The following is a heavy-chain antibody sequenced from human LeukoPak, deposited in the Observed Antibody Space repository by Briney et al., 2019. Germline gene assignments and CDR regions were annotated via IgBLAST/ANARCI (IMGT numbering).Heavy chain of an antibody. Sequence: PSETLSLTCAVYGGSFSGYYWSWLRQPPGKGLEWIGEINHSGSTNYNPSLKSRVTISVDTSKNQFSLKLSSVTAADTAVYYCARGGIVVVPAAIFNYYYYYGMDVWGQGTTVTGSS. CDR3: ARGGIVVVPAAIFNYYYYYGMDV. CDR1: GGSFSGYY. V-gene: IGHV4-34*01. D-gene: IGHD2-2*01. J-gene: IGHJ6*02. CDR2: INHSGST.